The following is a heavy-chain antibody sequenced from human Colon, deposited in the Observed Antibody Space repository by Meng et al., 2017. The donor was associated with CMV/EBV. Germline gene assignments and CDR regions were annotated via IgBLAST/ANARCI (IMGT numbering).Heavy chain of an antibody. CDR1: NGAFSGYF. D-gene: IGHD2-2*01. CDR2: IFRDGST. CDR3: ARATKPNCWEVLEY. V-gene: IGHV4-34*12. J-gene: IGHJ4*02. Sequence: QGQLPLWGAGLLKPSGTLSLTFGVYNGAFSGYFWTWTRQPPGKGLEWIGEIFRDGSTKYNPSLQSRVTMSVDTSKNHFSLNLRSVTAADTAVYFCARATKPNCWEVLEYWGQGTLVTVSS.